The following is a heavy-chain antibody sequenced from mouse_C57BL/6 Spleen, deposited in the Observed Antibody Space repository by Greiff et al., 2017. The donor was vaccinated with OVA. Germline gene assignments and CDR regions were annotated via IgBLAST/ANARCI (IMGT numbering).Heavy chain of an antibody. CDR3: AKKSLYGYDGYYYDY. D-gene: IGHD2-2*01. Sequence: VQLQESGPELVKPGASVKISCKASGYAFSSSWMNWVKQRPGKGLEWIGRIYPGDGDTNYNGKFKGKATLTADQSSSTAYMQRSSLTSEDSAVYFCAKKSLYGYDGYYYDYWGQGTTLTVSS. V-gene: IGHV1-82*01. CDR1: GYAFSSSW. J-gene: IGHJ2*01. CDR2: IYPGDGDT.